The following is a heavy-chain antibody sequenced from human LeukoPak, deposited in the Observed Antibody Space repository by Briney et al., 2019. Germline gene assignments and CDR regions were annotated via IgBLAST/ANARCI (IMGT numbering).Heavy chain of an antibody. J-gene: IGHJ3*01. V-gene: IGHV3-23*01. CDR2: IRGSGSGT. Sequence: GGSLRLSCAASGFTFSSYAMTWVRQAPGKGLEWVSSIRGSGSGTDYADSVEGRFTISRDNSKNTLYLQMNRLRAEDTAVYYCTKDPNGDYVGAFDFWGQGTLVTVSS. CDR3: TKDPNGDYVGAFDF. D-gene: IGHD4-17*01. CDR1: GFTFSSYA.